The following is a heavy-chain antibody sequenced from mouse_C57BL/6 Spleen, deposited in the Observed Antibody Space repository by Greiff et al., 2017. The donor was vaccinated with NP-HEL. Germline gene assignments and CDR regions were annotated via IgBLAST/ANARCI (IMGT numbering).Heavy chain of an antibody. CDR2: IYPRSGNT. D-gene: IGHD1-1*02. J-gene: IGHJ2*01. V-gene: IGHV1-81*01. CDR1: GYTFTSYG. CDR3: ARSLGTNMGYYFDY. Sequence: QVQLQQSGAELARPGASVKLSCKASGYTFTSYGISWVKQRTGQGLEWIGEIYPRSGNTYYNEKFKGKATLTADKSSSTAYMELRSLTSEDSAVYFCARSLGTNMGYYFDYWGQGTTLTVSS.